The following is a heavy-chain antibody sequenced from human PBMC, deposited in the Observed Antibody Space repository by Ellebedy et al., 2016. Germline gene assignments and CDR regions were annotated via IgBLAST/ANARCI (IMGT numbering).Heavy chain of an antibody. CDR3: ARAVVVVAATPLTYYFDY. V-gene: IGHV4-4*02. D-gene: IGHD2-15*01. CDR1: GGSISSSNW. Sequence: SETLSLTCAVSGGSISSSNWWSWVRQPPGKGLEWIGEIYHSGSTNYNPSLKSRVTISVDKSKNQFSLKLSSVTAADTAVYYCARAVVVVAATPLTYYFDYWGQGTLVTVSS. J-gene: IGHJ4*02. CDR2: IYHSGST.